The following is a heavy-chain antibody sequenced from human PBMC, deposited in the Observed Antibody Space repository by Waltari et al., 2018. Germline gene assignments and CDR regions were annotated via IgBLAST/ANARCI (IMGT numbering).Heavy chain of an antibody. CDR1: GFTFSSYS. V-gene: IGHV3-21*01. J-gene: IGHJ4*02. D-gene: IGHD4-17*01. Sequence: EVQLVESGGGLVKPGGSLRLSCAASGFTFSSYSMNWVRQAPGKGLEWVSSISSSSSYIYYADSVKGRFTISRDNAKNSLYLQMNSLRAEDTAVYYCASHGPYGDYEDYWGQGTLVTVSS. CDR2: ISSSSSYI. CDR3: ASHGPYGDYEDY.